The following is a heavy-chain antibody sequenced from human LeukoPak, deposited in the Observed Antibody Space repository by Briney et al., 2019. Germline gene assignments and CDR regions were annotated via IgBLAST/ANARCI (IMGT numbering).Heavy chain of an antibody. J-gene: IGHJ4*02. Sequence: GGSLRLSCAASGFTFSSYAIHWVRQAPGKELEWVAVISYGGSNKYYADSVKGRFTISRDNSKNTLYLQMNSLRAEDTAVYYCARGAHIVVVPAATGADYFDSWGQGTLVTVSS. CDR3: ARGAHIVVVPAATGADYFDS. CDR2: ISYGGSNK. CDR1: GFTFSSYA. D-gene: IGHD2-2*01. V-gene: IGHV3-30-3*01.